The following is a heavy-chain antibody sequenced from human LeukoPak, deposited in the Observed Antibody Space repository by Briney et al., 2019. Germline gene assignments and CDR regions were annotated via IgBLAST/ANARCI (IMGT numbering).Heavy chain of an antibody. CDR2: IKQDGSEK. CDR3: ASLRGYSGYEGEDY. J-gene: IGHJ4*02. Sequence: GSLRLSCAASGFTFSSYWMSWVRQAPGKGLEWVANIKQDGSEKYYVDSVKGRFTISRDNAKNSLYLQMNSLRAEDTAVYYCASLRGYSGYEGEDYWGQGTLVTVSS. V-gene: IGHV3-7*01. D-gene: IGHD5-12*01. CDR1: GFTFSSYW.